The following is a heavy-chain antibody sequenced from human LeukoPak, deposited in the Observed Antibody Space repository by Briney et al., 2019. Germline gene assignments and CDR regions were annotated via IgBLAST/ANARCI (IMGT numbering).Heavy chain of an antibody. Sequence: PSATLSLTCTVSGGSISSYYWSWIRQPPGKGLEWIGYIYYSGSTNYNPSLKSRVTIPVDTSKNQFSLKLSSVTAADTAVYYCARLLAEQWLASYYYYMDVWGKGTTVTVSS. J-gene: IGHJ6*03. CDR3: ARLLAEQWLASYYYYMDV. CDR1: GGSISSYY. CDR2: IYYSGST. V-gene: IGHV4-59*08. D-gene: IGHD6-19*01.